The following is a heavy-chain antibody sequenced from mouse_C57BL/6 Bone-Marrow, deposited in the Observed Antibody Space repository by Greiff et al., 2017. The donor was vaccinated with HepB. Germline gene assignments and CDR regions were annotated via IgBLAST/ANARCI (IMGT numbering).Heavy chain of an antibody. J-gene: IGHJ4*01. Sequence: QVQLKQPGAELVRPGSSVKLSCKASGYTFTSYWMDWVKQRPGQGLEWIGNIYPSDSETHYNQKFKDKATLTVDKSSSTAYMQLSSLTSEDSAVYYCAREGYDYDGSAMDYWGQGTSVTVSS. CDR1: GYTFTSYW. CDR3: AREGYDYDGSAMDY. CDR2: IYPSDSET. V-gene: IGHV1-61*01. D-gene: IGHD2-4*01.